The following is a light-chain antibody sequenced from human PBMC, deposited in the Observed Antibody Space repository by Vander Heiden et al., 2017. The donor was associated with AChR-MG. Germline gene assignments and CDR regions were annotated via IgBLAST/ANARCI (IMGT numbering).Light chain of an antibody. CDR1: QPLQHSAGKTY. J-gene: IGKJ1*01. V-gene: IGKV2-29*02. Sequence: DIVMTQTPLSLSVTPGQPASIYCQSSQPLQHSAGKTYLFWYLQKPCQAPQLLIYEVSRRFSGVPDRFSGSGSGTDFTLKISRVEAEDVGAYYCMQGTHATTFGQGTKVEIK. CDR2: EVS. CDR3: MQGTHATT.